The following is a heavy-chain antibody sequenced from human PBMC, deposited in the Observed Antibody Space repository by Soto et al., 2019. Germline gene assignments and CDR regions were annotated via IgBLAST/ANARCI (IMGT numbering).Heavy chain of an antibody. CDR2: INHSGST. Sequence: QVQLQQWGAGLLKPSETLSLTCAVYGGSFSGYYWSWIRQPPGKGLEWIGEINHSGSTNYNPSLKSLVTISVDTSKNQFSLKLSSVTAADTAVYYCARSLRIGTTVSYYYMDVWGKGTTVTVSS. D-gene: IGHD1-7*01. CDR1: GGSFSGYY. CDR3: ARSLRIGTTVSYYYMDV. J-gene: IGHJ6*03. V-gene: IGHV4-34*01.